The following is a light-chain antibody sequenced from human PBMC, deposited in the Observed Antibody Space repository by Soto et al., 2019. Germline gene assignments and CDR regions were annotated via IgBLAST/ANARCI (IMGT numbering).Light chain of an antibody. CDR2: KVS. CDR1: QILVYSDGNTY. CDR3: KQGTXWPT. J-gene: IGKJ4*01. Sequence: DVVMTQSPLSLPVTLLQPASISCRSIQILVYSDGNTYLNWFQHMRGQSPRRLIYKVSNRDSGVPERFSGSGSGTNFTLKISRVEAEDVGVYYFKQGTXWPTCGARTKV. V-gene: IGKV2-30*01.